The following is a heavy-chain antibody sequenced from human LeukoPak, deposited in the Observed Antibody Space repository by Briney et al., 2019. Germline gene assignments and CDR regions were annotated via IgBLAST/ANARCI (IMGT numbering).Heavy chain of an antibody. D-gene: IGHD3-22*01. CDR1: GFTFSGQY. V-gene: IGHV3-7*05. Sequence: GGSLRLSCLASGFTFSGQYMSWVRQAPGKGLEWVANIRPDSSAKMYVDSVKGRFSISRDNAQNALFLQMDSLRVEDSAVYFCARAEHYNNRKGTVGVYFEFWGRGTLVTVSS. CDR2: IRPDSSAK. J-gene: IGHJ2*01. CDR3: ARAEHYNNRKGTVGVYFEF.